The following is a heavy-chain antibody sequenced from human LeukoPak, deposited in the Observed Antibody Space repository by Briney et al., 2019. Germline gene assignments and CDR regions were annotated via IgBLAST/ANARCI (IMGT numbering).Heavy chain of an antibody. J-gene: IGHJ4*02. CDR2: IEASGGAT. Sequence: GGSLRLSCAASGFTFSGYAMYWVRQAPGKGLEWVSSIEASGGATYYADSVKGRFTISRDNSKNTFYLQMNSLRAEDTAVYYCAKDTSGYDPHYFDYWGQGTLVTVSS. CDR3: AKDTSGYDPHYFDY. V-gene: IGHV3-23*01. D-gene: IGHD5-12*01. CDR1: GFTFSGYA.